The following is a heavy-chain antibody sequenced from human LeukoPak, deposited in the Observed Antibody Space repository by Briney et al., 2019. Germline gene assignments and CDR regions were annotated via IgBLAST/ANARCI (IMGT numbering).Heavy chain of an antibody. D-gene: IGHD4-23*01. Sequence: GGSLRLSCAASGFTFSSYWMHWVRQVPGKGLVWVSRINSDGSSTSYADSVKGRFTISRDNAKNTLYLQMNSLRAEDTAVYYCARGNYGGQSLDYWGQGTLVTVSS. CDR1: GFTFSSYW. V-gene: IGHV3-74*01. CDR3: ARGNYGGQSLDY. CDR2: INSDGSST. J-gene: IGHJ4*02.